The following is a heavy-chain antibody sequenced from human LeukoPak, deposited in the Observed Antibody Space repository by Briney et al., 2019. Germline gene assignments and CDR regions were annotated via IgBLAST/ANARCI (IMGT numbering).Heavy chain of an antibody. Sequence: SSETLSLTCAVYGGSFSGYYWSWIRQPPGKGLEWIGEINHSGSTNYNPSLKSRVTISVDTSKNQFSLKLSSVTAADTAVYYCARQSYDYVWGSYRSHTAYFDYWGQGTLVTVSS. CDR1: GGSFSGYY. CDR2: INHSGST. D-gene: IGHD3-16*02. J-gene: IGHJ4*02. CDR3: ARQSYDYVWGSYRSHTAYFDY. V-gene: IGHV4-34*01.